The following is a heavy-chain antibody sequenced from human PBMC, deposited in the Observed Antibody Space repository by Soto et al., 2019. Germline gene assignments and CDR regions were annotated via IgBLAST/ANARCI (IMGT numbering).Heavy chain of an antibody. V-gene: IGHV3-33*08. CDR1: GFTFSSYG. CDR2: IWYDGSNK. CDR3: ARGTRWYCSGGSCPPYGMDV. J-gene: IGHJ6*02. Sequence: LRLSCEASGFTFSSYGMHWARQAPGKGLEWVAVIWYDGSNKYYADSVKGRFTISSDNSKNTLYLQMNSLRAEDTAVYYCARGTRWYCSGGSCPPYGMDVWGQGTTVTVSS. D-gene: IGHD2-15*01.